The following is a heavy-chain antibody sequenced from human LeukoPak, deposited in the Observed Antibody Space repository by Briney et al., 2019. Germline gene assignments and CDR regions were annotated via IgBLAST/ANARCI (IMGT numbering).Heavy chain of an antibody. J-gene: IGHJ4*02. CDR2: ISSSGSTI. D-gene: IGHD2-2*01. CDR1: GFTFGDYY. CDR3: ARDRHQLLFNPLDY. Sequence: GGSLRLSCAASGFTFGDYYMSWIRQAPGKGLEWVSYISSSGSTIYYADSVRGRFTISRDNAKNSLYLQMNSLRAEDTAVYYCARDRHQLLFNPLDYWGQGTLVTVSS. V-gene: IGHV3-11*04.